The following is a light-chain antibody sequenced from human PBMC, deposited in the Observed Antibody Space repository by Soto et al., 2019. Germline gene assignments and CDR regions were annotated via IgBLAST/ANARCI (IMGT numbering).Light chain of an antibody. CDR3: QQYNSYSPST. CDR2: KAS. V-gene: IGKV1-5*03. CDR1: QSISSW. Sequence: DIQMTQSPCTLSASVGDRVTITCRASQSISSWLAWYQQKPGTAPKLLIYKASSLESGVPSRFSGSGSGTEFTLTISSLQPDDFATYYCQQYNSYSPSTFGQGNKVEIK. J-gene: IGKJ1*01.